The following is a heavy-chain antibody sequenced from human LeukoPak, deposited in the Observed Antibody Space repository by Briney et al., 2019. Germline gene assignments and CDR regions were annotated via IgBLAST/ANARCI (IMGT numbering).Heavy chain of an antibody. J-gene: IGHJ4*02. CDR2: IYYSGST. Sequence: SETLSLTCTVSGGSISSYYWSWIRQPPGKGLEWIGYIYYSGSTNYNPSLKSRVTISVDTSKNQFSLKLSSVTAADTAVYYCASVDTAMVTVFDYWGQGTLVTVSS. CDR3: ASVDTAMVTVFDY. D-gene: IGHD5-18*01. V-gene: IGHV4-59*01. CDR1: GGSISSYY.